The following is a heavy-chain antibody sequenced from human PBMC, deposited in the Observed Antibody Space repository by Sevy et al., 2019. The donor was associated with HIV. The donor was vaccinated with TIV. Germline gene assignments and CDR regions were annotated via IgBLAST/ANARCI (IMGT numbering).Heavy chain of an antibody. Sequence: ASVKVSCKASGYTFTSYGISWVRQAPGQGLEWMGWISAYNGNTNYAQKLQGRVTMTTDTSTGTAYMELRSLRSDDTAVYYCARLGTTLLWDWFDPWGQGTLVTVSS. D-gene: IGHD1-7*01. J-gene: IGHJ5*02. V-gene: IGHV1-18*01. CDR2: ISAYNGNT. CDR1: GYTFTSYG. CDR3: ARLGTTLLWDWFDP.